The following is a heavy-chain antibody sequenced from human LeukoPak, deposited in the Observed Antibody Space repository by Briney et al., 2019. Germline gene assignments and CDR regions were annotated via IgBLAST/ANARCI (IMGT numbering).Heavy chain of an antibody. CDR3: ARSYCSSSSCYNGFHY. D-gene: IGHD2-2*02. J-gene: IGHJ4*02. Sequence: GEALKISWKGSGYSFSNYWICGVRQMPGKGLEWMGIIYPCDYETKHSPCVEGQLNISADKYFSTASLQGRRLKAWDTAMYYCARSYCSSSSCYNGFHYWAQGPVVTVS. V-gene: IGHV5-51*01. CDR2: IYPCDYET. CDR1: GYSFSNYW.